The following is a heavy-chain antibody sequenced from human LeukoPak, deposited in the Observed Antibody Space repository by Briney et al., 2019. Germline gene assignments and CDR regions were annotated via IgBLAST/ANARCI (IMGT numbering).Heavy chain of an antibody. CDR2: ISSSSRTT. CDR3: GTRDFDY. V-gene: IGHV3-48*01. CDR1: GFTFSSYS. J-gene: IGHJ4*01. D-gene: IGHD3-10*01. Sequence: GGSLRLSCAASGFTFSSYSMNWVRQAPGKGLEWVSYISSSSRTTYHADSVKGRFTISRDNAKNSLYLQMNSLRAEDTAVYYRGTRDFDYWGHGTLVTVSS.